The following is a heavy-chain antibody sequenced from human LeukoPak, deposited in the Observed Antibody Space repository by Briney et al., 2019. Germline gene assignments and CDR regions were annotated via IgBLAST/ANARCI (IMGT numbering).Heavy chain of an antibody. CDR2: ISASGSDF. V-gene: IGHV5-51*01. CDR3: ARARGTIVGATKYYFDY. D-gene: IGHD1-26*01. J-gene: IGHJ4*02. CDR1: GYSFSDYW. Sequence: GESLKISCRGSGYSFSDYWIGWVRQMPGEGLEWMGLISASGSDFRNSPSFEGQVTISVDKSINTAYLQWSRLRASDTAIYYCARARGTIVGATKYYFDYWGQGTLVTVSS.